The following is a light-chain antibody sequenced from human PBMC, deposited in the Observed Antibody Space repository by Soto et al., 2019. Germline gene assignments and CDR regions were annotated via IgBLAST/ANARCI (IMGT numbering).Light chain of an antibody. Sequence: EIVLTQSPGTLSLSPGERAILSCRANQSLSSSFLAWYQQKPGQAPRLLIYSSSNGATGIPDRFSGSGSGTDFTLTISRLEPADFAVYYCQQYGRSPLTFGGGT. CDR1: QSLSSSF. CDR2: SSS. V-gene: IGKV3-20*01. CDR3: QQYGRSPLT. J-gene: IGKJ4*01.